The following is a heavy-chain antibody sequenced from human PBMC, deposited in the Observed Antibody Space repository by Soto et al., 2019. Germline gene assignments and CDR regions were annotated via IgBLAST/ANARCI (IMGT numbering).Heavy chain of an antibody. V-gene: IGHV3-30-3*01. D-gene: IGHD6-13*01. CDR1: GFTFSSYA. CDR2: ISYDGSNK. CDR3: ARWEIAAAGPFDY. J-gene: IGHJ4*02. Sequence: GGSLRLSCAASGFTFSSYAMHWVRQAPGKGLEWVAVISYDGSNKYYADSVKGRFTISRDNSKNTLYLQMNSLRAEDTAVYYCARWEIAAAGPFDYWGQGTLVTVSS.